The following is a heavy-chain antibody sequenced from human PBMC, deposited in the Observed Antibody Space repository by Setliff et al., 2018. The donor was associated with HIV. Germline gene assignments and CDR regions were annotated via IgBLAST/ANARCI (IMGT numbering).Heavy chain of an antibody. Sequence: PGGSLRLSCAASGFTFRDHYMTWIRQAPGKGLEWISYISSSGSTTYYADSVKGRFTISRDNTKNSLYLQMNSLRAEDTAVYYCARDPQDVRSSIDFWGQGTLVTVSS. V-gene: IGHV3-11*04. CDR2: ISSSGSTT. D-gene: IGHD6-6*01. J-gene: IGHJ4*02. CDR3: ARDPQDVRSSIDF. CDR1: GFTFRDHY.